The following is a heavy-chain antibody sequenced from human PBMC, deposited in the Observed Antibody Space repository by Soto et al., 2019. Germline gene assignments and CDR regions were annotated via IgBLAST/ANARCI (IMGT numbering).Heavy chain of an antibody. CDR1: GYTFTSYD. V-gene: IGHV1-8*01. J-gene: IGHJ6*02. D-gene: IGHD7-27*01. CDR2: MNPNSGNT. Sequence: ASVTGSCKAAGYTFTSYDINWVRQGTGQGLEWMGWMNPNSGNTGYAQKFQGRVTMTRNTSISTAYMELSSLRSEDTAVYYCARGFGNWGSGWDYYYYYGMDVWGQGTTVTVSS. CDR3: ARGFGNWGSGWDYYYYYGMDV.